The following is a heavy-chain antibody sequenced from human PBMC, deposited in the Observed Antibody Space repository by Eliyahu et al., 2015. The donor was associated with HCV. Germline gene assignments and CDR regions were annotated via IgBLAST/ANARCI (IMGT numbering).Heavy chain of an antibody. Sequence: QVQLQQWGAGLLKPSETLSLTCAVYGGSFSGYYWSWIRQPPGKGLEWIGGINHSGSTNYNPSLKSRVTISVDTSKNQFSLKLSSVTAADTAVYYCASGRGPGIAVAGRAWPLDYWGQGTLVTVSS. CDR2: INHSGST. J-gene: IGHJ4*02. V-gene: IGHV4-34*01. D-gene: IGHD6-19*01. CDR1: GGSFSGYY. CDR3: ASGRGPGIAVAGRAWPLDY.